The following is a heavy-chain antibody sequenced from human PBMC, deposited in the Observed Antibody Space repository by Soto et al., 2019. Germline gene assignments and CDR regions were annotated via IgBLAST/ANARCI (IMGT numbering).Heavy chain of an antibody. CDR2: MYHSGTF. CDR1: GGSIGGVGYS. Sequence: QLQLQESGSGLVKTSQTLSLTCAVSGGSIGGVGYSWSWIRQPPGGGLEWIGYMYHSGTFLKSPSLKTRLTMSLDMSKNLFSLTLNSMTAADTAVYYCARAQFYSGSGNYNNLMFAAWGQGIQVTVSS. CDR3: ARAQFYSGSGNYNNLMFAA. D-gene: IGHD3-10*01. J-gene: IGHJ5*02. V-gene: IGHV4-30-2*01.